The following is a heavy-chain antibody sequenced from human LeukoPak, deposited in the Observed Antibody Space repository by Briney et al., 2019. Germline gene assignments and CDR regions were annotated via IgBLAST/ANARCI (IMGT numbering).Heavy chain of an antibody. D-gene: IGHD6-13*01. Sequence: ASVKVSCKASGYTFTSYYMHWVRQAPGQGLEWMGIINPSGGSTSYAQKFQGRVTITADESTSTAYMELSSLRSEDTAVYYCARDPIAAAGIFDYWGQGTLVTVSS. J-gene: IGHJ4*02. V-gene: IGHV1-46*01. CDR3: ARDPIAAAGIFDY. CDR2: INPSGGST. CDR1: GYTFTSYY.